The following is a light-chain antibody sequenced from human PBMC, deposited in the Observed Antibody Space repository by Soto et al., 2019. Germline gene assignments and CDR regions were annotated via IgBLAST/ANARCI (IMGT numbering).Light chain of an antibody. CDR1: QSISSW. Sequence: DLQMTQSPSTLSSSLGDSVTITCRVSQSISSWLAWYPQKSGKAPKLMSYEAYSLQTGVPSRFSVSGSGTDFSLTISNLQPEDFATYYCQQSYSTPPWTFRQGTKVDIK. J-gene: IGKJ1*01. CDR2: EAY. V-gene: IGKV1-39*01. CDR3: QQSYSTPPWT.